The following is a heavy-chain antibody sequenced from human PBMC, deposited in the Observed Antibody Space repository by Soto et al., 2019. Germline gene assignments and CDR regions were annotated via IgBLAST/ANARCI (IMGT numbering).Heavy chain of an antibody. J-gene: IGHJ4*02. Sequence: GASVKVSCKASGFTFTSSAVQWVRQARGQRLEWIGWIVVGSGNTNYAQKFQERVTITRDMSTSTAYMELSSLRSEDTAVYYCAAERWVQLWLDFDYWGQGTLVTVSS. CDR3: AAERWVQLWLDFDY. V-gene: IGHV1-58*01. D-gene: IGHD5-18*01. CDR2: IVVGSGNT. CDR1: GFTFTSSA.